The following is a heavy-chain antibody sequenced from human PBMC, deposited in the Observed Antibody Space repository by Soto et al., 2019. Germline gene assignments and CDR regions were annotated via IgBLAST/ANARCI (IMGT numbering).Heavy chain of an antibody. Sequence: PSETLSLTCTVSGGSISSSSYYWGWIRQPPGKGLEWIGYIYHSGSTYYNPSLKSRVTISVDRSKNQFSLKLSSVTAADAAVYYCARAGTAMVTLDYWGQGTLVTVSS. D-gene: IGHD5-18*01. CDR3: ARAGTAMVTLDY. V-gene: IGHV4-39*07. CDR2: IYHSGST. J-gene: IGHJ4*02. CDR1: GGSISSSSYY.